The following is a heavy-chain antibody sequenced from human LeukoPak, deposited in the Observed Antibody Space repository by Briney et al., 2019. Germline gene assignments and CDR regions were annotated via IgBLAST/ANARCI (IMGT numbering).Heavy chain of an antibody. CDR1: GFTFSSYW. J-gene: IGHJ5*02. CDR2: ISGSGGST. Sequence: QSGGSLRLTCAASGFTFSSYWMSWVGQAPGKGLEWVSAISGSGGSTYYADSVKGRFTISRDNSKNTLYLQINSLRAEDTAVYYCAKDRYSSGWYSSDWFDPWGQGTLVTVSS. V-gene: IGHV3-23*01. CDR3: AKDRYSSGWYSSDWFDP. D-gene: IGHD6-19*01.